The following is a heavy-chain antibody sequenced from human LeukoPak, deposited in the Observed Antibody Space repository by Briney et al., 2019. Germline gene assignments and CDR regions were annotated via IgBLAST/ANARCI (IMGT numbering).Heavy chain of an antibody. J-gene: IGHJ3*02. CDR1: GGTFSSYA. V-gene: IGHV1-69*13. Sequence: GASVKVSCKASGGTFSSYAISWVRQAPGQGLEWMGGIIPIFGTANYAQKFQGRVTITADESTSTAHMELSSLRSEDTAVYYCARTMVRGVFDAFDIWGQGTMVTVSS. CDR2: IIPIFGTA. CDR3: ARTMVRGVFDAFDI. D-gene: IGHD3-10*01.